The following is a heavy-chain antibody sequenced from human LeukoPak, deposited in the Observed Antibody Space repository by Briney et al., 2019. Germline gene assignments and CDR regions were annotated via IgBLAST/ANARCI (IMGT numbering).Heavy chain of an antibody. V-gene: IGHV3-23*01. D-gene: IGHD6-13*01. CDR2: ISESGVST. CDR1: GFTFSSYA. J-gene: IGHJ4*02. CDR3: EKGIRRYPEPSSWSCFDY. Sequence: GGSLRLSCAASGFTFSSYAMSWVRQAPGKGLEWVSAISESGVSTYYADSVKGRFTVSRDNSDNTLYLQMNSLRAEDTAVYYCEKGIRRYPEPSSWSCFDYWGQGTLVTVSS.